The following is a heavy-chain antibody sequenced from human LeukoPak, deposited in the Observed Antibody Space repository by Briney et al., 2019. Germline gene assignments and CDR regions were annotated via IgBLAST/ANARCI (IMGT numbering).Heavy chain of an antibody. CDR3: ARDPYSSSWSYYYYGMDV. CDR2: INPNSGGT. CDR1: GYTFTGYY. J-gene: IGHJ6*02. Sequence: ASVKVSCKASGYTFTGYYMHWVRQAPGQGLEWMGWINPNSGGTNYAQKFQGRVTMTRDTSISIAYMELSRLRSDDTAVYYCARDPYSSSWSYYYYGMDVWGQGTTVTVSS. D-gene: IGHD6-13*01. V-gene: IGHV1-2*02.